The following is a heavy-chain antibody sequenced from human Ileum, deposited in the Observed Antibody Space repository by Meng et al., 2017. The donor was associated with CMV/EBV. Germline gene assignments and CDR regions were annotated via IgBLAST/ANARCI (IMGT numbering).Heavy chain of an antibody. CDR1: GFTFTAYY. V-gene: IGHV1-2*02. CDR3: ARGFLNGYQPFDY. J-gene: IGHJ4*02. Sequence: QGQLVQSGAEVKKPGASVKVSCKASGFTFTAYYLHWVRQAPGQGLEWMGWINSGGTNYAQKFQGRLTITADESTGTSYMELTSLTSEDTAVYYCARGFLNGYQPFDYWGQGTLVTVSS. D-gene: IGHD5-24*01. CDR2: INSGGT.